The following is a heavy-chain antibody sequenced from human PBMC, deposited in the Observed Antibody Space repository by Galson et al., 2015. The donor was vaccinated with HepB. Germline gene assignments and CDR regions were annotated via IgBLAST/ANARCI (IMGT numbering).Heavy chain of an antibody. Sequence: SLRLSCAASGFTFGDYAMSWFRQAPGKGLEWVGFIRSKAYGGTTEYAASVKGRITISRDDSKSIAYLQMNSLKTEDTAVYYCTRVPHSYCGGDCYSPYFDYWGQGTLVTVSS. CDR1: GFTFGDYA. CDR2: IRSKAYGGTT. D-gene: IGHD2-21*01. V-gene: IGHV3-49*03. CDR3: TRVPHSYCGGDCYSPYFDY. J-gene: IGHJ4*02.